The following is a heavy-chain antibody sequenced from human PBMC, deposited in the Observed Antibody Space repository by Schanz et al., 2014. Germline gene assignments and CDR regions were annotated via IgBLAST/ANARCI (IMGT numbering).Heavy chain of an antibody. CDR3: AKQHIVRGVIYLTWFDA. J-gene: IGHJ5*02. CDR2: ISGSGGST. V-gene: IGHV3-23*04. D-gene: IGHD3-10*01. CDR1: GFTFSSYA. Sequence: VRLVESGGGVVQPGRSLRLSCAASGFTFSSYAMSWVRQAPGKGLEWVSAISGSGGSTYYADSVKGRFTISRDNSKNTVHLQMNSLRAEDTAVYYCAKQHIVRGVIYLTWFDAWGQGTLVTVSS.